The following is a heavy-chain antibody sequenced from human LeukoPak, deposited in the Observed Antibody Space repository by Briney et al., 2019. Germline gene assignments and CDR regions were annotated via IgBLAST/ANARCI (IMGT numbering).Heavy chain of an antibody. CDR1: GFTFSDYY. V-gene: IGHV3-11*01. Sequence: GGSLRLSCAASGFTFSDYYMSWIRQAPGKGLEWVSYISSSGSTIYYADSVKGRFTISRDNAKNSLYLQMDSLRAEDTAVYYCARRRLLWSLDYWGQGTLVTVSS. CDR2: ISSSGSTI. D-gene: IGHD3-10*01. J-gene: IGHJ4*02. CDR3: ARRRLLWSLDY.